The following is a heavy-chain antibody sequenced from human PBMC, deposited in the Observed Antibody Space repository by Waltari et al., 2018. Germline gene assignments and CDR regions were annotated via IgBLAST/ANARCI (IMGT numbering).Heavy chain of an antibody. J-gene: IGHJ4*02. V-gene: IGHV4-61*02. CDR1: GGSISSGSYY. CDR2: IYTSGST. CDR3: ARDGGWTFDY. Sequence: QVQLQESGPGLVKPSQTLSLTCTVSGGSISSGSYYWSWIRQPAGKGLEWIGRIYTSGSTNYNPSLKSRVTISVDTSKNQFSLKLSSVTAADTAVYYCARDGGWTFDYWGQGTLVTVSS. D-gene: IGHD6-19*01.